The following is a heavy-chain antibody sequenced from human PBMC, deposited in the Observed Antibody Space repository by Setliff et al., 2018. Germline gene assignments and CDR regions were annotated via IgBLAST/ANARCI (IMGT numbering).Heavy chain of an antibody. CDR2: VYYSGTT. CDR1: DGSMTRGSDY. CDR3: ARTSTGRYFDL. J-gene: IGHJ2*01. D-gene: IGHD2-2*01. V-gene: IGHV4-39*07. Sequence: KPSETLSLTCSVSDGSMTRGSDYWGWFRQPPGKGLEWIGSVYYSGTTYYNPSRESRVTMSVDMSKSQFSLKLDSVTAADTAVYYCARTSTGRYFDLWGRGTLVTVSS.